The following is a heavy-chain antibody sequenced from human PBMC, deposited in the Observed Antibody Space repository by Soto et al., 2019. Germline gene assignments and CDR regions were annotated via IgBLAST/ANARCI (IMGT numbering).Heavy chain of an antibody. D-gene: IGHD2-2*01. CDR2: VYWDDSK. V-gene: IGHV2-5*02. CDR3: AHCRGGVASF. Sequence: QITLNESGPTLVKPTQTLTLTCTFSGFSLSTRDVGVGWIRQPPGEALEWLGVVYWDDSKTYSPSPESRLTITKDTSKNQVVLRMTKMDPVDTATYYCAHCRGGVASFWGQGTLVTVSS. J-gene: IGHJ4*02. CDR1: GFSLSTRDVG.